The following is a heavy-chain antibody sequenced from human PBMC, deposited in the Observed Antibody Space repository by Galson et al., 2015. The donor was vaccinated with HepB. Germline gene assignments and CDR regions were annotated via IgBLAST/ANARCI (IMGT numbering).Heavy chain of an antibody. CDR3: TRGRHRDILSHPDWYLDL. Sequence: SLRLSCAGSGFTFDDYAMHWVRLVTGKGLEWVAGINWNSGNKGYPDFVKGRFTISRDNAKNSLYLEMNSLRPEDTALYYCTRGRHRDILSHPDWYLDLWGRGTLVTVSS. CDR2: INWNSGNK. D-gene: IGHD3-10*01. V-gene: IGHV3-9*01. J-gene: IGHJ2*01. CDR1: GFTFDDYA.